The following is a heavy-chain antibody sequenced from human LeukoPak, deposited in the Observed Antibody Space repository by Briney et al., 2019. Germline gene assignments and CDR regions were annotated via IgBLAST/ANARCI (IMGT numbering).Heavy chain of an antibody. CDR2: ISWDGGST. Sequence: GGSLRLSCAASGFTFDDYTMHWVRQAPGKGLEWVSLISWDGGSTYYAASVKGRFTISRDNSKNSLYLQMNSLRTEDTALYYCTKDMMGGYSYGVRRAFDIWGQGTMVTVSS. D-gene: IGHD5-18*01. CDR3: TKDMMGGYSYGVRRAFDI. J-gene: IGHJ3*02. CDR1: GFTFDDYT. V-gene: IGHV3-43*01.